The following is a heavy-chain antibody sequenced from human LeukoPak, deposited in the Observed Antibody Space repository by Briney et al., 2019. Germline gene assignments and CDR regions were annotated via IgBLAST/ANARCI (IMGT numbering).Heavy chain of an antibody. D-gene: IGHD3-22*01. J-gene: IGHJ6*02. CDR1: RFTFSSYA. CDR3: AKDHPHSSGYYDLYGMDV. Sequence: GGSLRLSCAAARFTFSSYAMSWVRQAPGKGLEWVSAISGSGGSTYYADSVKGRFTISRDNSKNTLYLQMNSLRAEDTAVYYCAKDHPHSSGYYDLYGMDVWGQGTTVTVSS. V-gene: IGHV3-23*01. CDR2: ISGSGGST.